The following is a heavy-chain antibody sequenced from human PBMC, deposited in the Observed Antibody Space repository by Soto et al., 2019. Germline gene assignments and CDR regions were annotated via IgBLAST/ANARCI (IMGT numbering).Heavy chain of an antibody. J-gene: IGHJ4*02. CDR1: GGSFSGYY. Sequence: QVQLQQWGAGLLKPSETLSLTCAVYGGSFSGYYWTWIRQPPGTGLEWIGEINHSGSTNYNPSLKSRVTISVDTSKNQFSLKLTSVTAAAPAVYYCERDKITGLFDYWGQGTLVTVSS. CDR3: ERDKITGLFDY. V-gene: IGHV4-34*01. CDR2: INHSGST. D-gene: IGHD2-8*02.